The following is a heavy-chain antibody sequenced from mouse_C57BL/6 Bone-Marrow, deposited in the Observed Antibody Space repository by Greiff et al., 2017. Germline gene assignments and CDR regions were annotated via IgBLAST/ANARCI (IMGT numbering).Heavy chain of an antibody. CDR1: GFSLTSYG. CDR2: LWSGGST. V-gene: IGHV2-2*01. CDR3: ARNSSYCYGSSFDY. J-gene: IGHJ2*01. Sequence: VQLQQSGPGLVQPSQSLSITCTVSGFSLTSYGVHWVRQSPGKGLEWLGVLWSGGSTDSNAAFISRLSISKDNSKSQVFIKMNSLQADDPALSYWARNSSYCYGSSFDYWGQGTTRTVSS. D-gene: IGHD1-1*01.